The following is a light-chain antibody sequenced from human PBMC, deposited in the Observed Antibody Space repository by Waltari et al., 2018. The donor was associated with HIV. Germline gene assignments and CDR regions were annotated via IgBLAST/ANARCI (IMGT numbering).Light chain of an antibody. CDR2: SHK. J-gene: IGLJ2*01. CDR1: RSNIGSNT. CDR3: AGWDDSLICPV. V-gene: IGLV1-44*01. Sequence: QSVLTQPPSASGTPGQRVTISCSGSRSNIGSNTVNWYQQITVTSPKLLIYSHKHRPSGVPNPFSGSKPGTSAYLAIGGLQAEEEADEYGAGWDDSLICPVFGGGTKLTVL.